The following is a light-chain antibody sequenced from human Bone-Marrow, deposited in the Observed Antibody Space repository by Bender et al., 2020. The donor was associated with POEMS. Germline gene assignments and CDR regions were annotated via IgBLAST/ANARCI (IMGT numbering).Light chain of an antibody. V-gene: IGLV2-8*01. J-gene: IGLJ1*01. CDR1: SRDIGAYNY. Sequence: QSALTQPPSASGSPGQSVTISCTGTSRDIGAYNYVSWYQQHTGKAPKLMIYEVHKRPSGVPDRFSGSKTGNTASLTVSGLQAEDEADYYCGSYAGNNIFFVFGTGTRVTV. CDR3: GSYAGNNIFFV. CDR2: EVH.